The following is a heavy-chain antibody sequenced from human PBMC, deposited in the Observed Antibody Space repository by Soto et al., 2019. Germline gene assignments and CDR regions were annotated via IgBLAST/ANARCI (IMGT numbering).Heavy chain of an antibody. CDR1: GYTFTRYT. CDR2: INPDNGNT. Sequence: QVQLVQSGAEVKKPGASVKISCKASGYTFTRYTMNWVRQAPGQRLEWMGWINPDNGNTKSSQKFQDRVIITRDTSASTAYMDLSILRSEHTAVYYCARGIATGQLDPWGQGTLVTVSS. V-gene: IGHV1-3*01. D-gene: IGHD2-15*01. CDR3: ARGIATGQLDP. J-gene: IGHJ5*02.